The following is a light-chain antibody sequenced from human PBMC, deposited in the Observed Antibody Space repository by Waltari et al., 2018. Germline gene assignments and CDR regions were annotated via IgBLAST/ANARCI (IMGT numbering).Light chain of an antibody. CDR2: TTS. CDR3: QEFGVSPMYT. CDR1: RTVDTTY. J-gene: IGKJ2*01. V-gene: IGKV3-20*01. Sequence: RANRTVDTTYFAWYQHKPGQARRLLMSTTSARANGIPYRFRGSGAGTEVTLTSDDLEPGDSAVYFCQEFGVSPMYTFGRGTKLEI.